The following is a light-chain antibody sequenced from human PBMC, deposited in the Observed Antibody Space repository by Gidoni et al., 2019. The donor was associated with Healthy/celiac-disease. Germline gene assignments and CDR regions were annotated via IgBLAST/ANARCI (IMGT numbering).Light chain of an antibody. CDR2: QDS. CDR3: QAWDSSNAV. CDR1: KLGDKY. Sequence: SYDLTQPPSVSVSPGQTASITCSGDKLGDKYACWYQQKPGQSPVLVIYQDSKRPSGIPERFSGSNSGNTATLTISGTQAMDEADYYCQAWDSSNAVFGGGTKLTVL. V-gene: IGLV3-1*01. J-gene: IGLJ2*01.